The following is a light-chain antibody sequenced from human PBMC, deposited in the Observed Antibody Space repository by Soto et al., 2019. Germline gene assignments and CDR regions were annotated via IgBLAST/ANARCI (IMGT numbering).Light chain of an antibody. V-gene: IGKV3-11*01. J-gene: IGKJ4*01. CDR2: DAS. CDR3: HQYSRSPVTFSPLT. Sequence: EIVLTQSPATLSLSPGERATLSCRASQSVSSYLAWYQQKPGQAPRLLIYDASNRATGIPARFSGSGSGTDFTLTISSLEPDDFAVYYCHQYSRSPVTFSPLTFGGGSKVEI. CDR1: QSVSSY.